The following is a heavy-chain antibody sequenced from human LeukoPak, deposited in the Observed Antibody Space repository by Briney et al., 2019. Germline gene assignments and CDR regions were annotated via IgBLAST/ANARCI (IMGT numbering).Heavy chain of an antibody. CDR2: ISGSGGST. Sequence: PGGSLRLSCAASGFTFSSYAMSWVRQAPGKGLEWVSAISGSGGSTYYADSVKGRFTISRDNSKNTLYLLMNSLRAEDTAVYYCAKDGGPDYGDYDDAFDIWGQGTMVTVSS. CDR3: AKDGGPDYGDYDDAFDI. J-gene: IGHJ3*02. D-gene: IGHD4-17*01. CDR1: GFTFSSYA. V-gene: IGHV3-23*01.